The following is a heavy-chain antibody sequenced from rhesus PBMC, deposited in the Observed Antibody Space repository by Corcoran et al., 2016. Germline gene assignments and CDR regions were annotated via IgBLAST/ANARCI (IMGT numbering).Heavy chain of an antibody. D-gene: IGHD3-9*01. CDR2: IKKKVDGGTA. CDR1: GFTFSNYW. J-gene: IGHJ4*01. Sequence: EVHLVESGGGLVQPGGSLRLSCAASGFTFSNYWMSWVRQAPGKGLDWVGRIKKKVDGGTAAYAESVKGRFNISRDDSKTKLYLQMNSLKTEDTAVYYCTRDHYEDDYGYYYTGYWGQGVLVTVSS. V-gene: IGHV3-16*02. CDR3: TRDHYEDDYGYYYTGY.